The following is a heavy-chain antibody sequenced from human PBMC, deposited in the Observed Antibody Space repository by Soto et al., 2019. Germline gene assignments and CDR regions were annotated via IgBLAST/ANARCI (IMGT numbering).Heavy chain of an antibody. CDR2: INHSGST. J-gene: IGHJ1*01. CDR3: ARVTGGGNFQH. D-gene: IGHD2-15*01. Sequence: QVQLQQWGAGLLKPSETLSLTCAVYGGSFSDYYWSWIRQPPGKGLEWIGEINHSGSTNYNPPLKSRVTISVDTSKNQFSLKMSSVAAADTAVYYCARVTGGGNFQHWGQGTLVTVSS. CDR1: GGSFSDYY. V-gene: IGHV4-34*01.